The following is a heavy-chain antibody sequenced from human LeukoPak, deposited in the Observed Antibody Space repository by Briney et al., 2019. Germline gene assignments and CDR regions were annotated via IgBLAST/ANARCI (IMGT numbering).Heavy chain of an antibody. J-gene: IGHJ3*01. CDR1: GFNVSSYA. CDR2: ICGSGEST. CDR3: AKDLPAVAYLHGSFDF. Sequence: GGSLRLSCAASGFNVSSYAMSWERQAQGKGREGVSAICGSGESTFYAVSVKCRFTISRDNSKNSLYLQMNSLRAEDTALYYFAKDLPAVAYLHGSFDFWGQGTMVTVSS. V-gene: IGHV3-23*01. D-gene: IGHD6-19*01.